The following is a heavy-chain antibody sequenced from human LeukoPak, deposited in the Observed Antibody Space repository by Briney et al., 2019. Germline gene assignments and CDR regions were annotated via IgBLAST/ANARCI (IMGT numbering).Heavy chain of an antibody. Sequence: ASVEVSCKASGYTFTGYYMHWVRQAPGQGLEWMGWINPNSGGTNYAQKFQGRVTMTRDTSISTAYMELSRLRSDDTAVYYCARGVDPGEYSGSYIDYWGQGTLVTVSS. CDR3: ARGVDPGEYSGSYIDY. J-gene: IGHJ4*02. CDR1: GYTFTGYY. CDR2: INPNSGGT. D-gene: IGHD1-26*01. V-gene: IGHV1-2*02.